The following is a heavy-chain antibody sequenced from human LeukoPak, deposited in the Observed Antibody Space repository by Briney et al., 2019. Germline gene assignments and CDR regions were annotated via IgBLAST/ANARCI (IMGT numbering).Heavy chain of an antibody. Sequence: AETLSLTCTVSGYSISSGYYWGWIRQPPGKGLEWIGSIYHSGSTYYNPSLKSRVTISVDTSKNQFSLKLSSVTAADTAVYYSAVRFDAYDFWSGYYTSGIIDYWGQGTLVTVSS. CDR1: GYSISSGYY. CDR3: AVRFDAYDFWSGYYTSGIIDY. CDR2: IYHSGST. D-gene: IGHD3-3*01. V-gene: IGHV4-38-2*02. J-gene: IGHJ4*02.